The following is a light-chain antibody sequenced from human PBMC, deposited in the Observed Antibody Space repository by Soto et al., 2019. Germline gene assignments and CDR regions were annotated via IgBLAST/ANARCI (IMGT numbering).Light chain of an antibody. Sequence: EIMMTQSPATLSLSPGERATLSCRASQSVSSNLAWYQQKPGQAPRLLVYGASTRATGIPGRFSGSGSGTEFTLTISSLEPEDFAIYYCQQRSKMPLTFGHGTKVDIK. CDR2: GAS. V-gene: IGKV3-15*01. CDR1: QSVSSN. J-gene: IGKJ1*01. CDR3: QQRSKMPLT.